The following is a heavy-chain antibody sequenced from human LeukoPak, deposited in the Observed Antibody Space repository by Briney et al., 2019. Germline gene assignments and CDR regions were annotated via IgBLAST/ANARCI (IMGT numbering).Heavy chain of an antibody. CDR3: ARSIGYGYGMDV. D-gene: IGHD6-13*01. Sequence: SETLSLTCAVSGGSISSGGYSWSWIRQPPGKGLEWIGYIYHSGSTYYNPSLKSRVTISVDRSKNQFSLKLSSVTAADTAVYYCARSIGYGYGMDVWGQGTTVTVSS. J-gene: IGHJ6*02. CDR2: IYHSGST. V-gene: IGHV4-30-2*01. CDR1: GGSISSGGYS.